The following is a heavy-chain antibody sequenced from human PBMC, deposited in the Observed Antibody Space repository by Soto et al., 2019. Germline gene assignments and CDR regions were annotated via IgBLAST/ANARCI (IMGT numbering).Heavy chain of an antibody. Sequence: PSETLSLTCAVSGGSISSSSYCWGWIRQPPGKGLEWIGSIYYSGSTYYNPSLKSRVTISVDTSKNQFSLKLSSVTAADTAVYYCARSSGIAVAGDTHRYNWFDPWGQGTLVTVSS. CDR2: IYYSGST. D-gene: IGHD6-19*01. CDR1: GGSISSSSYC. V-gene: IGHV4-39*01. CDR3: ARSSGIAVAGDTHRYNWFDP. J-gene: IGHJ5*02.